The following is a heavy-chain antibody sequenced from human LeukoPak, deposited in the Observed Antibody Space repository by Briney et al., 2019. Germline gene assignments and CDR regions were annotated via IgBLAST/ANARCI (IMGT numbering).Heavy chain of an antibody. D-gene: IGHD5-12*01. CDR2: MNPNSGNT. V-gene: IGHV1-8*01. Sequence: LGASVKVSCKASGYTFTRYDINWVRQATGQGLEWMGWMNPNSGNTGYAQKFQGRVTMTRNTSMSTAYMELTRLRSEDTAVYYCAAGYRGYSGGLVDYWGQRTLVTVSS. J-gene: IGHJ4*02. CDR1: GYTFTRYD. CDR3: AAGYRGYSGGLVDY.